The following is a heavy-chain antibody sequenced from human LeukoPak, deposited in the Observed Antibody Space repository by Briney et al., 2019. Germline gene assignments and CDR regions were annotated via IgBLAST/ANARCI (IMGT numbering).Heavy chain of an antibody. CDR1: GFIFNNYA. CDR2: ISWNSGSI. V-gene: IGHV3-9*01. J-gene: IGHJ4*02. CDR3: ARSEEIYDY. D-gene: IGHD5-24*01. Sequence: GRSLRLSCAGSGFIFNNYAMHWVRQPPGKGLEWVSGISWNSGSIDYADSVKGRFTISRDNAKNSLYLQMNSLRAEDTAVYYCARSEEIYDYWGQGTLVTVSS.